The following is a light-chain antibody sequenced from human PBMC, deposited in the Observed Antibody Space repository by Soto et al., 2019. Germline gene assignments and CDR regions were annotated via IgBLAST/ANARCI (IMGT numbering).Light chain of an antibody. CDR3: QQRSNWPIT. J-gene: IGKJ5*01. V-gene: IGKV3-11*01. Sequence: IGMTKSAATLSVSQGERATLSCRASQSVSSNLAWYQQKPGQAPGLLIYGASTRATGIPARFSGSGSGTDFTLTISSLEPEDFAVYYCQQRSNWPITFGQGTLLEIK. CDR2: GAS. CDR1: QSVSSN.